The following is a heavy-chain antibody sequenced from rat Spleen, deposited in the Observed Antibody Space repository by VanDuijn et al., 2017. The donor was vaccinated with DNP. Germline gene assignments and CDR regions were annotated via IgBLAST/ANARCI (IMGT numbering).Heavy chain of an antibody. CDR3: ARHVLPLRVWDY. D-gene: IGHD1-4*01. CDR2: ISYDGSRT. J-gene: IGHJ2*01. V-gene: IGHV5-22*01. Sequence: EVQLVESGGGLVQPGRSLKLSCAASGFTFSDYYMAWVRQAPTKGLEWVAYISYDGSRTYNGDSVKGRFTISRDNAKNTLYLQMNSLRSEDTATYYCARHVLPLRVWDYWGQGVMVTVSS. CDR1: GFTFSDYY.